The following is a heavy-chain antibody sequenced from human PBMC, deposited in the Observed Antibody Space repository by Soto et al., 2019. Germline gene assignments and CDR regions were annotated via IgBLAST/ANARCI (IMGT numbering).Heavy chain of an antibody. D-gene: IGHD3-22*01. CDR2: INPSGGST. V-gene: IGHV1-46*01. J-gene: IGHJ4*02. Sequence: ASVKVSCKASGYTFTSYYMHWVRQAPGQGLEWMGIINPSGGSTSYAQKFQGRVTMTRDTSTSTVYMELSSLRSEDTAVYYCARDRATRWADSSGYYEYYFDYWGQGTLVTVSS. CDR1: GYTFTSYY. CDR3: ARDRATRWADSSGYYEYYFDY.